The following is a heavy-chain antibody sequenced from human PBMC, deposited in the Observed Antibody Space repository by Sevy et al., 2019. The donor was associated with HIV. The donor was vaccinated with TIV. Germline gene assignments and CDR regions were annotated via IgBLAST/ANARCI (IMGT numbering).Heavy chain of an antibody. J-gene: IGHJ4*02. CDR1: GGSITSNNYY. Sequence: LSETLSLTCSVSGGSITSNNYYWGWIRQPPGKGLEWIGSIYHSGNTYYNPSLKSRVTVSVDTSRSHFSLKVTSVAASDTAVYFCASQPGYRSTYYGFSLSRTFDSWGPGTLVTVSS. CDR3: ASQPGYRSTYYGFSLSRTFDS. D-gene: IGHD6-19*01. V-gene: IGHV4-39*01. CDR2: IYHSGNT.